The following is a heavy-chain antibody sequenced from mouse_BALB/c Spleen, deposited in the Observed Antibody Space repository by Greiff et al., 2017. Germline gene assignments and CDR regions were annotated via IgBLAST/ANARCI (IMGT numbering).Heavy chain of an antibody. CDR3: TRGYGAYAMDY. CDR1: GFNIKDYY. Sequence: VQLKQSGAELVRPGALVKLSCKASGFNIKDYYMHWVKQRPEQGLEWIGWIDPENGNTIYDPKFQGKASITADTSSNTAYLQLSSLTSEDSAVYYGTRGYGAYAMDYWGQGTSVTVSS. D-gene: IGHD1-1*02. V-gene: IGHV14-1*02. CDR2: IDPENGNT. J-gene: IGHJ4*01.